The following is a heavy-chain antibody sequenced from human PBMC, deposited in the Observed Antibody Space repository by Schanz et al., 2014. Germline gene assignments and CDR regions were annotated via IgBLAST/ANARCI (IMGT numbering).Heavy chain of an antibody. CDR3: ARGPSTGAFDT. V-gene: IGHV1-24*01. CDR2: ISAYNGHT. J-gene: IGHJ3*02. Sequence: QVQLVQSGAEVKKPGASVKVSCKVSGYSLNELSMHWVRQAPGRGLEWMGWISAYNGHTTYAQKFRGRVTMTRDTSTSTVYMELSSLRSEDTAVYFCARGPSTGAFDTWGQGTMVTVSS. CDR1: GYSLNELS.